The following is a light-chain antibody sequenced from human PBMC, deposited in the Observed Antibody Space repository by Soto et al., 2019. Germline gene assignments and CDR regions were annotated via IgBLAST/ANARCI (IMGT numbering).Light chain of an antibody. CDR3: AAWDDSLNEYV. Sequence: QSVLTQAPSVSGTPGQRFTGSCSGISSNIGRNSVNWYQHLPGTAPKLLTHGNNHRPSGVPDRFSGSKSGTSASLAISGLQPEDEADYCCAAWDDSLNEYVFGDGTKVTVL. CDR1: SSNIGRNS. CDR2: GNN. V-gene: IGLV1-44*01. J-gene: IGLJ1*01.